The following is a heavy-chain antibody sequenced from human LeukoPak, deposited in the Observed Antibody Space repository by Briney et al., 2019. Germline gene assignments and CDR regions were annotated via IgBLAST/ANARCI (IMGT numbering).Heavy chain of an antibody. D-gene: IGHD1-26*01. CDR3: ARENSGTYLAPYYSYSSYLAF. Sequence: ASVKVSCKASGYTFTGYYMHWVRQAPGQGLEWMGWINPNSGGTNYAQKFQGRVTMTRDTSISTAYMELNRLRSDDTAVYYCARENSGTYLAPYYSYSSYLAFWGKGTTVTVSS. CDR1: GYTFTGYY. CDR2: INPNSGGT. V-gene: IGHV1-2*02. J-gene: IGHJ6*03.